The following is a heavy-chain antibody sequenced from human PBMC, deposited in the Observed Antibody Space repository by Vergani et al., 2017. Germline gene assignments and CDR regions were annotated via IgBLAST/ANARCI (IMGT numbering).Heavy chain of an antibody. D-gene: IGHD6-19*01. CDR2: VFYGGRT. J-gene: IGHJ4*02. CDR1: GDSISTSSYA. V-gene: IGHV4-39*01. CDR3: AKSGSQWLVQYYFDY. Sequence: QMQLQESGPGLVKPSETLSLSCTVSGDSISTSSYAWGWIRQPPGKTLEWIGTVFYGGRTSYNPSLKSRVTLSLDTSKKQISLHLTSVTAADTAVYYCAKSGSQWLVQYYFDYWGQGTLVTVSS.